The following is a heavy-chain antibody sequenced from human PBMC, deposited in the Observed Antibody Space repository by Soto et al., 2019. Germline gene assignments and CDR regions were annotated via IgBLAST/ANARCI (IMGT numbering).Heavy chain of an antibody. J-gene: IGHJ6*02. V-gene: IGHV3-72*01. D-gene: IGHD5-18*01. Sequence: TGGSLRLSCAASGFTFSDHYMDWVRQAPGKGLEWVGRTRNKANSYTTEYAASVKGRFTISRDDSKNSLYLQMNSLKTEDTAVYYCASHTEFDYSYYGMDVWGQGTTVTVSS. CDR2: TRNKANSYTT. CDR1: GFTFSDHY. CDR3: ASHTEFDYSYYGMDV.